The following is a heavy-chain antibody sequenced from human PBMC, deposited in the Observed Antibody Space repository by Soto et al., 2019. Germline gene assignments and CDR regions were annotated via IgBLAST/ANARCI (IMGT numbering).Heavy chain of an antibody. D-gene: IGHD3-10*01. CDR1: SGSIVNVYW. CDR3: AREYYYGSGPWY. Sequence: PLEILSLTCAVSSGSIVNVYWWSWVCQSPGKGLERIGETSHDGVTNYNPSLQGRVTMTTDTSTSTAYMELRSLRSDDTAVYYCAREYYYGSGPWYWGQGTLVTVSS. V-gene: IGHV4-4*02. J-gene: IGHJ4*02. CDR2: TSHDGVT.